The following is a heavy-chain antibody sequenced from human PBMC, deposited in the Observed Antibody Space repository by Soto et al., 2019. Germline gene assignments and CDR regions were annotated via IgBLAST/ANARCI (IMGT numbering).Heavy chain of an antibody. CDR1: GGIFSTYA. CDR2: IIPLFGTP. J-gene: IGHJ4*02. D-gene: IGHD3-10*01. Sequence: QVQLVQSGAEVKKPGSSVKVSCKASGGIFSTYAISWLRQAPGQGLEWMGGIIPLFGTPNYAQRFQGRVTIAADESTSTAYMELSIVRSEDTAVYYCARDRDDYGSGNYYNRIDFWGQGTLVTVSS. V-gene: IGHV1-69*01. CDR3: ARDRDDYGSGNYYNRIDF.